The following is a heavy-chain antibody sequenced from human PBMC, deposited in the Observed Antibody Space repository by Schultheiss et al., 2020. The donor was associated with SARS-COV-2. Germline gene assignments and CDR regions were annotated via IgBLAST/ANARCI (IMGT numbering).Heavy chain of an antibody. CDR2: ISGSGGST. Sequence: GGSLRLSCAASGFTFDDYAMHWVRQAPGKGLEWVSGISGSGGSTYYADSVKGRFTISRDNSKNTLYLQMNSLRAEDTAVYYCAKEFSIFGVVIRWNWFDPWGQGTLVTVSS. CDR1: GFTFDDYA. V-gene: IGHV3-23*01. CDR3: AKEFSIFGVVIRWNWFDP. J-gene: IGHJ5*02. D-gene: IGHD3-3*01.